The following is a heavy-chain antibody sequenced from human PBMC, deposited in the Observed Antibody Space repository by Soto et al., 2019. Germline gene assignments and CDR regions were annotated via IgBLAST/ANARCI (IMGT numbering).Heavy chain of an antibody. V-gene: IGHV3-23*01. J-gene: IGHJ5*02. CDR1: GFTFSSYA. CDR3: AREEYEFWSGLRGWFDH. D-gene: IGHD3-3*01. CDR2: ISGSGGTT. Sequence: GGSLRLSCAASGFTFSSYAMSWVRQAPGKGLEWVSAISGSGGTTYYADSVKGRFTISRDNSKNTLYLQMNSLRAEDTAVYYCAREEYEFWSGLRGWFDHWGQGTLVTVSS.